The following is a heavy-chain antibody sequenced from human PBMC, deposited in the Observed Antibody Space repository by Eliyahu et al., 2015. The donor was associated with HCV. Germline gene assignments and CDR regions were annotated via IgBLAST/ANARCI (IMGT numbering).Heavy chain of an antibody. CDR3: ARDXPADSVGFFFDF. D-gene: IGHD2-15*01. CDR1: GYSFTGYY. Sequence: QVQVVQSGAEVKKPGASVXLSCRTSGYSFTGYYIHWVXQAPGQGLEGMGWINPXSGGTNIAQKXRDRVTMTSDTSITTAYMELSXLTPDDTAMYYCARDXPADSVGFFFDFWGQGALVTVSS. V-gene: IGHV1-2*02. J-gene: IGHJ4*02. CDR2: INPXSGGT.